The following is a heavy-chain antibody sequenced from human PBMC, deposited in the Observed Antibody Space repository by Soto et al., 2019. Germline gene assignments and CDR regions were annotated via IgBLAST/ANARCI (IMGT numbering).Heavy chain of an antibody. Sequence: SVKVSCKASGGTFSSYAISWVRQAPGQGLEWMGGIIPIFGTANYAQKFQGRVTITADESTSTAYMELSSLRSEDTAVYYCARTYYSGYDGYYYYGMDVWGQGTTVTVSS. D-gene: IGHD5-12*01. CDR2: IIPIFGTA. V-gene: IGHV1-69*13. CDR3: ARTYYSGYDGYYYYGMDV. CDR1: GGTFSSYA. J-gene: IGHJ6*02.